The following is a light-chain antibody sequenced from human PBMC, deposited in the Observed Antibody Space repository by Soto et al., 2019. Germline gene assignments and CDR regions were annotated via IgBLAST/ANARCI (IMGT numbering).Light chain of an antibody. CDR1: SSDVGGYNY. CDR2: DVS. Sequence: QSVLTQPASVSGSPGQSIAISCTGTSSDVGGYNYVSWCQQYPGKAPKLMIYDVSNRPSGVSNRFSGSKSGNTASLTISGLQAEDEADYYCSSYISSSTLVFGTGTKVTVL. J-gene: IGLJ1*01. V-gene: IGLV2-14*01. CDR3: SSYISSSTLV.